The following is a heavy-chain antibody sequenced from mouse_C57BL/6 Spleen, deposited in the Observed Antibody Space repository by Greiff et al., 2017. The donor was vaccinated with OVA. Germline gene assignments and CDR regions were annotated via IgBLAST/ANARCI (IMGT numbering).Heavy chain of an antibody. Sequence: VQLQQSGAELVRPGPSVKVSCKASGYAFTNSLIEWVKQRPGQGLEWIGVINPGSGGTNYNEKFKGKATLTADKSSSTAYMQLSSLTSEDSAVYFCARDYYYGSSYAWFAYWGQGTLVTVSA. CDR2: INPGSGGT. D-gene: IGHD1-1*01. V-gene: IGHV1-54*01. CDR1: GYAFTNSL. J-gene: IGHJ3*01. CDR3: ARDYYYGSSYAWFAY.